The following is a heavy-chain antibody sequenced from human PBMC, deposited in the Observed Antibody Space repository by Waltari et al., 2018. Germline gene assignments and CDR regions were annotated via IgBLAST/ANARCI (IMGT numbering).Heavy chain of an antibody. CDR1: GFTFDNHG. CDR3: ARDISYGGFDY. V-gene: IGHV3-20*04. D-gene: IGHD3-16*01. Sequence: EVYLVESGGTVVRPGGSLRLSCTTSGFTFDNHGRNWVRQAPGKGLEWVSGLTWNGGTTFYADSVKGRFTVSRDNAKNSLYLQMNSLTAEDTALYYCARDISYGGFDYWGQGTLVTVSS. J-gene: IGHJ4*02. CDR2: LTWNGGTT.